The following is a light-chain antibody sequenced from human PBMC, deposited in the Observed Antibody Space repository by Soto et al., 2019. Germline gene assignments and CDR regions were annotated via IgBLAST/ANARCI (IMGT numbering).Light chain of an antibody. CDR3: AAWDDKLNGWV. J-gene: IGLJ3*02. CDR2: SNN. CDR1: GXNLAGYT. Sequence: QSVLTQPPSASGTPGETVTISCSGTGXNLAGYTVNWYHQVPGAAPKVLIYSNNQRPSGVPDRISGSKSGTSASLAISGLQSEDEADYHCAAWDDKLNGWVFGGGTKVTVL. V-gene: IGLV1-44*01.